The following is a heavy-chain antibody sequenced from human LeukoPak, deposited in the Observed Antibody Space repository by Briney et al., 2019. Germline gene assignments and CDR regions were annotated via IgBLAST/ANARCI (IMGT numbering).Heavy chain of an antibody. CDR1: VGSISSGCYY. J-gene: IGHJ4*02. Sequence: SETLSLTCTVSVGSISSGCYYWSWIRQHPGKGLEWIGYIYYSGSTYYNPSLKSRVTISVDTSKNQFSLKLSSVTAADTAVYYCARAGGFFSPFGYWGQGTLVTVSS. V-gene: IGHV4-31*03. D-gene: IGHD3-16*01. CDR2: IYYSGST. CDR3: ARAGGFFSPFGY.